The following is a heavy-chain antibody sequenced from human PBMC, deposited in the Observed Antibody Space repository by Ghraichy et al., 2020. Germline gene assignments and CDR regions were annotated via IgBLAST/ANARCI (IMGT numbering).Heavy chain of an antibody. Sequence: ASVKVSCKASGYTFTSYDINWVRQATGQGLEWMGWMNPNSGNTGYAQKFQGRVTMTRNTSISTAYMELSSLRSEDTAVYYCARVSSGWIRPRFRWFDPWGQGTLVTVSS. CDR2: MNPNSGNT. CDR1: GYTFTSYD. V-gene: IGHV1-8*01. J-gene: IGHJ5*02. CDR3: ARVSSGWIRPRFRWFDP. D-gene: IGHD6-19*01.